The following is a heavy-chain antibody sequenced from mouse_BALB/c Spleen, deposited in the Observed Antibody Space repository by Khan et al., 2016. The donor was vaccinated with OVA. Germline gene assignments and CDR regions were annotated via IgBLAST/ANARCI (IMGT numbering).Heavy chain of an antibody. CDR1: GFSLSNYD. J-gene: IGHJ4*01. V-gene: IGHV2-6-1*01. CDR2: IWDGGNT. Sequence: QVQLKESGPGLVAPSQSLSITCTISGFSLSNYDVHWVRQPPGKGLEWLGVIWDGGNTAYNSTLKSRLTISKDNSKSQVFLKMNSLQTDDTAMYFRARQTYYRYNAMDYWGQGTSVTVSS. D-gene: IGHD2-10*01. CDR3: ARQTYYRYNAMDY.